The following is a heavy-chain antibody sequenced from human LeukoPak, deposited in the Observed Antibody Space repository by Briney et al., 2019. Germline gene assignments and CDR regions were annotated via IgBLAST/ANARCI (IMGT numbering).Heavy chain of an antibody. D-gene: IGHD4-17*01. Sequence: PGGSLRLSCAASGFTLSSYGMHWVRQAPGKGLEWVAFIQYNGGNKYYADSVKGRFTISRDNSKSTVYLQMNSLRVEDTAVYYCAKDYDYGDYATDYWGQGTLVTVSS. V-gene: IGHV3-30*02. CDR3: AKDYDYGDYATDY. CDR1: GFTLSSYG. J-gene: IGHJ4*02. CDR2: IQYNGGNK.